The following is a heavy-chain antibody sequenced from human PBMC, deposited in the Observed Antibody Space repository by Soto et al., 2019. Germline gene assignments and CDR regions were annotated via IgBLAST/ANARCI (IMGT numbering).Heavy chain of an antibody. J-gene: IGHJ4*02. CDR1: GYSFSNFW. CDR3: ASSVLVTSTMNYFDL. V-gene: IGHV5-51*01. Sequence: SGESLKISCQASGYSFSNFWIAWVRQMPGEGLEWLGIIYPDDSDTRYSPSFLGQVTISADKSIKTTYLQWSSLKASDTAIYFCASSVLVTSTMNYFDLWGQGTLVTV. D-gene: IGHD2-8*02. CDR2: IYPDDSDT.